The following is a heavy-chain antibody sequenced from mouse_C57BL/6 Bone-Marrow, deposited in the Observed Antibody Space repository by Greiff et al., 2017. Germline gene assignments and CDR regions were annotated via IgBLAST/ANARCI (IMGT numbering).Heavy chain of an antibody. J-gene: IGHJ4*01. CDR3: ARRGDGYAMDD. CDR1: GYSITSGYY. V-gene: IGHV3-6*01. D-gene: IGHD2-3*01. Sequence: EVQLQQSGPGLVKPSQSLSLTCSVTGYSITSGYYWNWIRQFPGNKLEWMGYISYDGSHNYNPSLKNRISITRDTSKNQFFLKLNTVTTEDTATYYCARRGDGYAMDDWGQGTSVTVSS. CDR2: ISYDGSH.